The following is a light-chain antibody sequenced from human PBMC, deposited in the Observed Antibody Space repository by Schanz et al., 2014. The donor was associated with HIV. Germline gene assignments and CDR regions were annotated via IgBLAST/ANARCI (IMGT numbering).Light chain of an antibody. Sequence: EIVLTQSPGSLSLSPGERATLSCGASPRLSSSYLAWYQQKRDQPPRLLIYGASSRATGIPDRFSGSGSGTDFTLTISRLEPEDFAVYYCQQYGSSPSWTFGQGTKVEIK. CDR2: GAS. CDR1: PRLSSSY. J-gene: IGKJ1*01. V-gene: IGKV3-20*01. CDR3: QQYGSSPSWT.